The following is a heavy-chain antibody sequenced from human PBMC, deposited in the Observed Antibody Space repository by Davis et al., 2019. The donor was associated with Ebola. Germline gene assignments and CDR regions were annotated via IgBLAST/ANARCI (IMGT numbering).Heavy chain of an antibody. Sequence: GESLKISCAASGFTFSSYAMSWVRQAPGKGLDWVSAISGSGGSTYYADSVKGRFTISRDNSKNTLYLQMNSLRAEDTAVYYCAIPSAGAWGQGTLVTVSS. D-gene: IGHD1-14*01. J-gene: IGHJ5*02. CDR2: ISGSGGST. CDR1: GFTFSSYA. V-gene: IGHV3-23*01. CDR3: AIPSAGA.